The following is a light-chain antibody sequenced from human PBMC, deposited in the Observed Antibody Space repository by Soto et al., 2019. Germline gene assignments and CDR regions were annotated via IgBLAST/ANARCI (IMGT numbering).Light chain of an antibody. CDR3: TSYASATAGV. J-gene: IGLJ1*01. CDR2: DVT. Sequence: QSALTQPASVSGSPGQSIAISCTGTSSDVGGYNYVSWYQQHPGKDPKLMIYDVTTRPSGVSNLVPGSKSCNTSALTISGLQAEDEADYYCTSYASATAGVFAPGTKVTVL. CDR1: SSDVGGYNY. V-gene: IGLV2-14*03.